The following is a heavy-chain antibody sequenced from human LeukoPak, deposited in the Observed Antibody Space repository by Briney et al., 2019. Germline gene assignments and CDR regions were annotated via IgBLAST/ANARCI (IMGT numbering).Heavy chain of an antibody. CDR3: TRDFDFSSAI. CDR1: GFTFSSYA. D-gene: IGHD3-3*01. J-gene: IGHJ4*02. Sequence: PGGSLRLSRAASGFTFSSYAMSWVRQAPGKGLEWVSGISPDGSTTGHADSVKGRFTTSRDNAKNTLFLQMNSLRAEDTAVYYCTRDFDFSSAIWGQGTLVTVSS. CDR2: ISPDGSTT. V-gene: IGHV3-74*01.